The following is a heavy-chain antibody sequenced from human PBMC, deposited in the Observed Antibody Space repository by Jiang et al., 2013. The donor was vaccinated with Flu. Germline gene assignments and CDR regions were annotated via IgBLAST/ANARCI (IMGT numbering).Heavy chain of an antibody. Sequence: ETLSLTCTVSGGSISSYYWSWIRQPPGKGLEWIGYVYYSGSTNYNPSLKSRVTISVDTSKNQFSLKLSSVTAADTAVYYCARQGASDYALYYFDYVGPREPWSPSP. J-gene: IGHJ4*02. CDR2: VYYSGST. D-gene: IGHD5-12*01. CDR1: GGSISSYY. V-gene: IGHV4-59*08. CDR3: ARQGASDYALYYFDY.